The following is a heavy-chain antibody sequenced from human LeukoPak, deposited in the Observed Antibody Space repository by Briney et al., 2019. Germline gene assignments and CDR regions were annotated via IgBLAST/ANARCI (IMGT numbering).Heavy chain of an antibody. V-gene: IGHV4-61*02. D-gene: IGHD4-23*01. J-gene: IGHJ3*02. Sequence: SETLSLTCTVSGGSISSGSYYWSWIRQPAGKGLEWIGRIYTSGSTNYNPSLKSRVTISVDTSKNQFSLKLSSVTAADTAVYYCAREPRYGGDAFGIWGQGTMVTVSS. CDR3: AREPRYGGDAFGI. CDR1: GGSISSGSYY. CDR2: IYTSGST.